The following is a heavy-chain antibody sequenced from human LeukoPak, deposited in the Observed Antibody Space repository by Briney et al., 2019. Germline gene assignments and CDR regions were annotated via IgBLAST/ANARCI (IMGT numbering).Heavy chain of an antibody. Sequence: SETLSLTCAVYGGSFSGYYWSWIRQPPGKGLEWIGEINHSGSTNYNPSLKSRVTISVDTSKNQFSLKLSSVTAADTAVYYCARGLGSDISGGQEHLDYWDQGTLVTVSS. V-gene: IGHV4-34*01. J-gene: IGHJ4*02. CDR1: GGSFSGYY. CDR2: INHSGST. D-gene: IGHD3-10*01. CDR3: ARGLGSDISGGQEHLDY.